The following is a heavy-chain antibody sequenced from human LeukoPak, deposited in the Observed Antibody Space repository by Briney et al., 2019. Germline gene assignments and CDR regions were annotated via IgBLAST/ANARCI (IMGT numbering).Heavy chain of an antibody. J-gene: IGHJ4*02. V-gene: IGHV1-18*01. CDR1: GYTFTSYG. D-gene: IGHD4/OR15-4a*01. Sequence: GASVKVSCKPSGYTFTSYGISWVRQAPGPGLEWIGWVSAYNGNTNYAQKLQGRVTITTDTSTSPAYLELRSLRSDDTAVYYCARDSMDYGNNAYFDYWGQGTLVTVSS. CDR2: VSAYNGNT. CDR3: ARDSMDYGNNAYFDY.